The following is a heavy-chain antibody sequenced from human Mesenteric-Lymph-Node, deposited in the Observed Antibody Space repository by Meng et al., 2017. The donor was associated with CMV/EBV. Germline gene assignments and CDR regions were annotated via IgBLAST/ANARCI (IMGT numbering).Heavy chain of an antibody. CDR2: INHSGST. CDR1: GGSFSGYY. CDR3: ARGSSYDILTGYFDY. J-gene: IGHJ4*02. V-gene: IGHV4-34*01. D-gene: IGHD3-9*01. Sequence: VPLPKWGGRLLEPSEAPVVPCSVDGGSFSGYYWNWIRQSPLEGLEWIGEINHSGSTTYNPSFTIRIIISVDTSTNQISLNMSSVLAADTAVYYCARGSSYDILTGYFDYWGQGALVTVSS.